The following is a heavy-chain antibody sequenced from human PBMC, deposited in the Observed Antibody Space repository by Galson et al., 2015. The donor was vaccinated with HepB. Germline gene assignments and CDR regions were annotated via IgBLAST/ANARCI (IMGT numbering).Heavy chain of an antibody. J-gene: IGHJ4*02. CDR1: GYTFSSYG. V-gene: IGHV1-18*01. D-gene: IGHD3-3*01. CDR3: ARLHIDFWSLYPPDY. Sequence: SVKVSCKASGYTFSSYGITWVRQAPGQGLEWMGWISTYNDNTNYAQKFQDRVTMATDTSTTTAYMELRSQRSDDTAMYYCARLHIDFWSLYPPDYWGQGTLVTVSS. CDR2: ISTYNDNT.